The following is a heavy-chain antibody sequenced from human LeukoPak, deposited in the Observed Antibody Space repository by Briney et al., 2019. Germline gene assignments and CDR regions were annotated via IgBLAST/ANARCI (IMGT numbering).Heavy chain of an antibody. CDR1: GGSISSYY. V-gene: IGHV4-59*01. D-gene: IGHD5/OR15-5a*01. CDR3: ARSQSTRLSTVDF. Sequence: SETLSLTCIVSGGSISSYYWTWIRQPPGKGLEWIGYIYYSGSTDYNPSLKSRVTMSVDTSKNQFSLKLSSVTAADSAVYYCARSQSTRLSTVDFWGQGTLVTVSS. J-gene: IGHJ4*02. CDR2: IYYSGST.